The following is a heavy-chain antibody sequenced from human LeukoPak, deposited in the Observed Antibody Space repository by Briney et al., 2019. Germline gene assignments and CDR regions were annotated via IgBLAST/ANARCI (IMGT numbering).Heavy chain of an antibody. J-gene: IGHJ4*02. CDR1: GFTFSSYW. D-gene: IGHD3-3*01. CDR2: IKQDGSEK. Sequence: GSLRLSCAASGFTFSSYWMSWVRQAPGKGLEWVANIKQDGSEKYYVDSAKGRFTISRDNAKNSLYLQMNSLRAEDTAVYYCARDTYYDFWSGYYTSDYWGQGTLVTVSS. V-gene: IGHV3-7*01. CDR3: ARDTYYDFWSGYYTSDY.